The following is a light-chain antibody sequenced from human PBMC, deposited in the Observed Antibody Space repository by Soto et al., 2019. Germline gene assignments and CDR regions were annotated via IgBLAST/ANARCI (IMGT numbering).Light chain of an antibody. CDR1: TGAVTSGHY. J-gene: IGLJ3*02. CDR3: LLVHSGVPV. CDR2: DTS. V-gene: IGLV7-46*01. Sequence: QAVVTQEPSLTVSPGGTVTLTCGSSTGAVTSGHYPYWFQQKPGQAPRTLVYDTSSKHSWTPARFSGSLLGGKAALTLSGAQPEDEAEYYCLLVHSGVPVFGGGTKLTVL.